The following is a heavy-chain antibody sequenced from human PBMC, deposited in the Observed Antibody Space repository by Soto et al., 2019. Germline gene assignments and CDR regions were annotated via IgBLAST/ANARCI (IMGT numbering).Heavy chain of an antibody. CDR2: ISYDGSKK. Sequence: QARLVESGGGVVQPGRSLRLSCEASGLTFSAYGMHWVRQAPGKGLEWVATISYDGSKKYFGDSVKGRFTISRDNSKSTLDLNTNSLRTEETAVYYCAKAAHCNKGRCSLGLIGDRAFDIWGQGTMVTVSS. V-gene: IGHV3-30*18. J-gene: IGHJ3*02. CDR3: AKAAHCNKGRCSLGLIGDRAFDI. D-gene: IGHD2-8*01. CDR1: GLTFSAYG.